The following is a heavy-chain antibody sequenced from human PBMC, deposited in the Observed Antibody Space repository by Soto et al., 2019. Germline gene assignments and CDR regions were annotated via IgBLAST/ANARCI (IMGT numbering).Heavy chain of an antibody. D-gene: IGHD6-13*01. V-gene: IGHV3-74*01. CDR3: ARGWSSSWGY. Sequence: AXXXFTXSNYWMHWVRQAPGKGLVWVSGIRSDGSRTNYAXSEKGRFXXXXXXXXXXXXXXXXXLRAEDTAVYYCARGWSSSWGYWGQGTLVTVXS. J-gene: IGHJ4*02. CDR1: XFTXSNYW. CDR2: IRSDGSRT.